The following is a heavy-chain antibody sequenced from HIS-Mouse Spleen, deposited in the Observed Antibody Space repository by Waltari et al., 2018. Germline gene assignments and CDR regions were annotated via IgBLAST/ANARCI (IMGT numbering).Heavy chain of an antibody. CDR2: ISYDGSNK. CDR1: GFTVRSYG. V-gene: IGHV3-30*18. J-gene: IGHJ4*02. Sequence: QVQLVESGGGVVRPGRSLGLSCAASGFTVRSYGMHWVRQAPGKGLEWVAVISYDGSNKYYADSVKGRFTISRDNSKNTLYLQMNSLRAEDTAVYYCAKDKHHAFDYWGQGTLVTVSS. CDR3: AKDKHHAFDY.